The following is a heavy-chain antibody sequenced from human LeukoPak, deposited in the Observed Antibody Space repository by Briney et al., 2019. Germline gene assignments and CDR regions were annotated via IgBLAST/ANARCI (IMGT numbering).Heavy chain of an antibody. CDR3: ARDRGWYHADS. J-gene: IGHJ4*02. V-gene: IGHV3-7*01. CDR2: IKEDGSWK. CDR1: GFTFSSSW. D-gene: IGHD6-19*01. Sequence: GGSLRLSCAASGFTFSSSWMGWARQAPGKGLEWVADIKEDGSWKHYAVSVQGRFTISRDNAKNSLYLQMNSLRAEDTGVYYCARDRGWYHADSWGQGTLVTVSS.